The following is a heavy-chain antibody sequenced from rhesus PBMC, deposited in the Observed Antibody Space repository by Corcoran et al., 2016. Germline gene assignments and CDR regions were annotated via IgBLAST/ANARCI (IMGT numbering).Heavy chain of an antibody. J-gene: IGHJ4*01. D-gene: IGHD3-34*01. CDR3: ARDRSGDYLFDY. V-gene: IGHV4-73*01. CDR1: GGSISGYYY. CDR2: IYGNSAST. Sequence: QVQLQQWGEGLVKPSETLSLTCAVYGGSISGYYYWSWIRQPPGKGLEWIGDIYGNSASTNYNPSLKNRVTIAKDTSKNQFSLKLSSVTAADTAVYYCARDRSGDYLFDYWGQGVLVTVSS.